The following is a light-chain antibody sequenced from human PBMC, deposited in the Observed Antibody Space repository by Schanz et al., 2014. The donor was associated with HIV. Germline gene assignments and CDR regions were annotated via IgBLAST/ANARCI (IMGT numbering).Light chain of an antibody. J-gene: IGLJ2*01. V-gene: IGLV2-14*01. CDR3: CSYAGSSTVV. CDR2: EVT. Sequence: QSALTQPASVSGSPGQSITISCTGTSSDIGGYNYVSWYQQHPGKAPQLMIYEVTKRPSGVSDRFSGSKSGNTASLTVSGLQAEDEADYYCCSYAGSSTVVFGGGTKLTVL. CDR1: SSDIGGYNY.